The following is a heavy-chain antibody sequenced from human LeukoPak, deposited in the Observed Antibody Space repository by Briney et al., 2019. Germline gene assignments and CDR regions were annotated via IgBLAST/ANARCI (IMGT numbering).Heavy chain of an antibody. J-gene: IGHJ4*02. CDR3: ARVRILSAAGTSGWKIDY. V-gene: IGHV4-4*02. CDR1: GGSISSSNW. Sequence: SETLSLTCAVSGGSISSSNWWSWVRQPPGKGLEWIGEIYHSGSTNYNPSLKSRVTISVDKSKNQFSLKLSSVTAADTAVYYCARVRILSAAGTSGWKIDYWGQGTLVTVSS. CDR2: IYHSGST. D-gene: IGHD6-13*01.